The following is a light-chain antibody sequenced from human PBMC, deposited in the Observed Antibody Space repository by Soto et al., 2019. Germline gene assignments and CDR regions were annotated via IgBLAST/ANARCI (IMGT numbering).Light chain of an antibody. J-gene: IGLJ3*02. CDR1: SGHSSYI. CDR2: LEGSGSY. Sequence: QSVLTQSSSASASLGSSVKLTCTLSSGHSSYIIAWHQQQPGKAPRYLMKLEGSGSYNKGSGVPDRFSGSSSGADRYLTISNPQFEDEADYYCETWDSKVFGGGTKLTVL. CDR3: ETWDSKV. V-gene: IGLV4-60*02.